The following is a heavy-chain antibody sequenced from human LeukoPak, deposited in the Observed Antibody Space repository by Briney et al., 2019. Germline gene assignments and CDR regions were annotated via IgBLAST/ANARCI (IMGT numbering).Heavy chain of an antibody. V-gene: IGHV3-33*08. Sequence: PGGSLRLSCAASGFTFSSYAMHWVRQAPGKGLEWVAIIWYGGDNKYYADSVKGRFTISRDNSENTLYLHMNSLRAEDTAMYYCARGFSSKGGNDAFDIWGQGTMVTVSS. J-gene: IGHJ3*02. D-gene: IGHD4-23*01. CDR1: GFTFSSYA. CDR2: IWYGGDNK. CDR3: ARGFSSKGGNDAFDI.